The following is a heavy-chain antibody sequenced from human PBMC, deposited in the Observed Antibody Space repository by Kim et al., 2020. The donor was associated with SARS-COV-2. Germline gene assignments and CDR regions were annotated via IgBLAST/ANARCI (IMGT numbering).Heavy chain of an antibody. CDR3: ARDGNGRGDP. J-gene: IGHJ5*02. V-gene: IGHV1-18*01. Sequence: ASVKVSCKASGYKFSNYGFMWVRQAPGKGPEWMGCLGGYNGNTNYSQKFQDRIILTTDATTSTAYMDLRSLRLDDTGIYYCARDGNGRGDPCGQGTPVSV. CDR1: GYKFSNYG. CDR2: LGGYNGNT. D-gene: IGHD1-1*01.